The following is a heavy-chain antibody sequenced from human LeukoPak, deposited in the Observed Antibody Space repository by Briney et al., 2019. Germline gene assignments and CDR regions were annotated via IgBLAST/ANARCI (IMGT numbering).Heavy chain of an antibody. V-gene: IGHV4-31*03. CDR2: IYYSGST. Sequence: SETLSLTCTVSGYSISSGGYYWSWIRQHPGKGLEWTGCIYYSGSTYYHPSLKSRVTISVDTSKNQFSLKLSSVTAADTAVYYCARHSWGGYYYDYWGQGTLVTVSS. J-gene: IGHJ4*02. CDR1: GYSISSGGYY. D-gene: IGHD3-16*01. CDR3: ARHSWGGYYYDY.